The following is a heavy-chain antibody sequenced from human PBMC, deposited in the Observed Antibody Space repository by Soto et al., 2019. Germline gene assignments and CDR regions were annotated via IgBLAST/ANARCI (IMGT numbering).Heavy chain of an antibody. D-gene: IGHD3-9*01. CDR1: GYTFTSYG. J-gene: IGHJ3*02. CDR2: ISAYNGNT. V-gene: IGHV1-18*01. Sequence: ASVKVSCKASGYTFTSYGISWVRQAPGQGLEWMGWISAYNGNTNYAQKLQGRVAMTTDTSTSTAYMELRSLRSDDTAVYYCARDGKSDWILDAFDIWGQGTMVTVSS. CDR3: ARDGKSDWILDAFDI.